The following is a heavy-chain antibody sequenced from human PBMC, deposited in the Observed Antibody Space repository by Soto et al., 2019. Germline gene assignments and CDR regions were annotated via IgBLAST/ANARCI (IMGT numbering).Heavy chain of an antibody. CDR2: IYHTGTI. Sequence: SETLSLTCTVSGGSFKGGSYSWSWIRQPPGKGLEWLTSIYHTGTIYITPSLRSRLTISSDTSRNQFSLNLTSVTAADTALYFCARQNVQIGPGFFDYWGRGTLVTVSS. CDR3: ARQNVQIGPGFFDY. D-gene: IGHD3-10*02. V-gene: IGHV4-30-4*01. CDR1: GGSFKGGSYS. J-gene: IGHJ4*02.